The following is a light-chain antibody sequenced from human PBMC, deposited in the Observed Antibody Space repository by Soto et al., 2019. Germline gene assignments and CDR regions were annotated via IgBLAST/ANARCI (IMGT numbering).Light chain of an antibody. Sequence: EIVLTQSPGTPSLSPGERATLSCRASQSVSSSYLAWYQQKPGQAPRLLIYGASSRATGIPARFSGSGSGTDFTLTINRLEPEDFAVYYCQQYGSSPPLTFGGGTKVEIK. V-gene: IGKV3-20*01. CDR1: QSVSSSY. CDR3: QQYGSSPPLT. J-gene: IGKJ4*01. CDR2: GAS.